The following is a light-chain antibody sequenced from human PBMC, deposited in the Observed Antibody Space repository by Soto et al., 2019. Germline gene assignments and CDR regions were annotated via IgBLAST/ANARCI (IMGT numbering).Light chain of an antibody. CDR2: GAS. Sequence: EIVMTQSPATVSVSKGERATLSCRASQSVSSNLAWYQQKPGRAPRLLIYGASTRATGIPARFSGSGSGTEFTLTISSLQSEDFAVYYCQQYNNWPPITFGQGTRLEIK. J-gene: IGKJ5*01. V-gene: IGKV3-15*01. CDR1: QSVSSN. CDR3: QQYNNWPPIT.